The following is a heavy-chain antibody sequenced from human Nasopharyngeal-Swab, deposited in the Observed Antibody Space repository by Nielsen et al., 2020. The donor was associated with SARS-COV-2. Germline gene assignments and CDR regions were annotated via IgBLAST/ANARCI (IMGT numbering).Heavy chain of an antibody. CDR3: AAGVVVPAANNDY. CDR2: IYSGGST. CDR1: GFTVSSNY. Sequence: GESLKISCAASGFTVSSNYMSWVRQAPGKGLEWVSVIYSGGSTYYADYVKGRFTISRDNSKNTLYLQMNSLRAEDTAVYYCAAGVVVPAANNDYWGQGTLVTVSS. D-gene: IGHD2-2*01. J-gene: IGHJ4*02. V-gene: IGHV3-53*01.